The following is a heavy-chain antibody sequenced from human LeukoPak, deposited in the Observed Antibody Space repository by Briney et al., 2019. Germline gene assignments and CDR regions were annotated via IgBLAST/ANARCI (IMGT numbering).Heavy chain of an antibody. CDR3: AKGGHADYGDYSHLWYFDL. J-gene: IGHJ2*01. Sequence: SGGSLRLSCAASGFTFSSYGMHWVRQAPGKGLEWVAFIRYDGSNKYYAGSVKGRFTISRDNSKNTLYLQMNSLRAEDTAVYYCAKGGHADYGDYSHLWYFDLWGRGTLVTVSS. CDR2: IRYDGSNK. V-gene: IGHV3-30*02. CDR1: GFTFSSYG. D-gene: IGHD4-17*01.